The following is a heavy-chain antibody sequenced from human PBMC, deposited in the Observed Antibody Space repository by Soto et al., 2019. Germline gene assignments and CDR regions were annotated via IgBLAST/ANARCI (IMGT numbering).Heavy chain of an antibody. Sequence: EVQLVESGGGLVQPGGSLRLSCAASGFTFSSYSMNWVRQAPGKGLEWVSYISSSSSTIYYADSVKGRFTISRDNAKNSLYLQMNSLRAEDTAVYYCARVASSGRDYWGQGTLVTVSS. J-gene: IGHJ4*02. CDR2: ISSSSSTI. V-gene: IGHV3-48*01. CDR1: GFTFSSYS. D-gene: IGHD6-19*01. CDR3: ARVASSGRDY.